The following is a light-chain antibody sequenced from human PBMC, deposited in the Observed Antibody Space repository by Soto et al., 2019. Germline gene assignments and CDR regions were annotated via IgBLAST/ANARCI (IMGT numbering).Light chain of an antibody. V-gene: IGLV2-14*03. CDR1: SSDVGGYNF. Sequence: QSALTQPASVSGSPGQSITISCTGTSSDVGGYNFVSWYQQHPGKAPKLMIYEVSNRPSGVPNRFSGSKSGNTASLTLSGLQAEDEADYYCVSYASSAARVFGTGTKLTVL. J-gene: IGLJ1*01. CDR3: VSYASSAARV. CDR2: EVS.